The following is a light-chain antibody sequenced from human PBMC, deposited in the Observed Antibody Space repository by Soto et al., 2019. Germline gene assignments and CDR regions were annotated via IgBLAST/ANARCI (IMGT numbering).Light chain of an antibody. CDR1: QSVSSN. CDR2: GAS. J-gene: IGKJ2*01. Sequence: EIAMTQSPATLAVSPGERAALSCRASQSVSSNFAWYQQKPGQAPRLLIYGASSRAPGTPARFSGSGSGTEFTLTISSLQSEDFAVYYCQQYNNWPYTFGLRTKLEMK. V-gene: IGKV3-15*01. CDR3: QQYNNWPYT.